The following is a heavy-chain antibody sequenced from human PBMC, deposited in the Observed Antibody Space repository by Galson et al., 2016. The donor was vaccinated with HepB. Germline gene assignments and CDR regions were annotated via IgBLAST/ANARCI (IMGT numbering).Heavy chain of an antibody. CDR3: AATVDYDYVWGSYFI. J-gene: IGHJ4*02. CDR2: IIPIFGTT. CDR1: GGTFNTYA. D-gene: IGHD3-16*01. Sequence: SVKVSCKASGGTFNTYAISWVRQAPGQGLEWMGGIIPIFGTTFYAQKLQGRVTITADGSTSTAYMELSSLRSEDTAVVYCAATVDYDYVWGSYFIWGQGTLVSVSS. V-gene: IGHV1-69*13.